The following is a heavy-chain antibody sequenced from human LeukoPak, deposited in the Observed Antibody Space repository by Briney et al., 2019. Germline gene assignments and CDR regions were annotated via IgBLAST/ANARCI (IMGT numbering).Heavy chain of an antibody. D-gene: IGHD3-22*01. CDR3: ARDPYYDSSGYYST. Sequence: PSETLSLTCTVSGGSISSGDYYWSWIRQPPGKGLEWIGYIYYSGSTNYNPSLKSRVTISVDTSKNQFSLILSSVTAADTAVYYCARDPYYDSSGYYSTWGQGTLVTVSS. V-gene: IGHV4-61*08. CDR2: IYYSGST. CDR1: GGSISSGDYY. J-gene: IGHJ5*02.